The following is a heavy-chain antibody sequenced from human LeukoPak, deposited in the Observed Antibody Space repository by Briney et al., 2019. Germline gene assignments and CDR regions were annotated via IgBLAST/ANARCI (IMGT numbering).Heavy chain of an antibody. D-gene: IGHD4-17*01. Sequence: GGSLRLSCAASGFTFSSYSMNWVRQAPGKGLEWVSYISNTGSSIDYADSVKGRFTISRDNSKNTLYLQMNSLRAEDTAVYYCAKKVWAVTLLSWFDPWGQGTLVTVSS. J-gene: IGHJ5*02. CDR2: ISNTGSSI. V-gene: IGHV3-48*01. CDR1: GFTFSSYS. CDR3: AKKVWAVTLLSWFDP.